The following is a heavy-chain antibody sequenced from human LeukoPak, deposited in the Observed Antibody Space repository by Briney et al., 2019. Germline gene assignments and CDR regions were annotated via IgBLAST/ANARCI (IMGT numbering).Heavy chain of an antibody. Sequence: GGSLRLSCAASGFTLSSNYMRWVRQAPGKGLEWVSVIYSGGSTYYTDSVKGRFTISRDNSKNTLYLQMNSLRAEDTAVYYCARVLPARKLRFLEWSPRYFDYWGQGTLVTVSS. D-gene: IGHD3-3*01. CDR1: GFTLSSNY. CDR2: IYSGGST. J-gene: IGHJ4*02. CDR3: ARVLPARKLRFLEWSPRYFDY. V-gene: IGHV3-66*01.